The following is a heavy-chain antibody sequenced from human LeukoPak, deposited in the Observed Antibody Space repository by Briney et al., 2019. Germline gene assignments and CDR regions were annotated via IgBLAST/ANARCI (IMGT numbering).Heavy chain of an antibody. CDR1: GFTFSSYG. CDR3: AKDRVAGYYYDSSGYLDY. D-gene: IGHD3-22*01. CDR2: IWYDGSNK. V-gene: IGHV3-33*06. J-gene: IGHJ4*02. Sequence: GGSLRLSCAASGFTFSSYGMHWVRQAPGKGLEWVAVIWYDGSNKYYADSVKGRFTISRDNSKNTLYLQMNSLRAEDKAVYYCAKDRVAGYYYDSSGYLDYWGQGTLVTVSS.